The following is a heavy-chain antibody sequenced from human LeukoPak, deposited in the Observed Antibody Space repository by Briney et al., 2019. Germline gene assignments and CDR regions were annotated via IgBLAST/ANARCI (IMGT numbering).Heavy chain of an antibody. CDR3: ARGMGAEMVYFSGFPGIRFDP. Sequence: GASVKVSCKASGYTFTSYGISWVRQAPGQGLEWMGWISAYNGNTNYAQKLQGRVTMTTDTSTSTAYMELRSLRSDDTAVYYCARGMGAEMVYFSGFPGIRFDPWGQGTLVTVSS. V-gene: IGHV1-18*01. J-gene: IGHJ5*02. CDR1: GYTFTSYG. CDR2: ISAYNGNT. D-gene: IGHD2-8*01.